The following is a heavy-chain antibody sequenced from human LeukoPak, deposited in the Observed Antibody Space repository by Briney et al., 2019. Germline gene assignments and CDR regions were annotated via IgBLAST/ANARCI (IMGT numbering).Heavy chain of an antibody. V-gene: IGHV3-53*05. Sequence: GGSLRLSCAASGFTVSSNYMSWVRQAPGKGLEWVSVIYSGGSTYYADSVKGRFTISRDNSKNTLYLQMNSLRAEDTAIYYCAKGPYYDFWSSFDYWGQGTLVTVSS. CDR2: IYSGGST. CDR1: GFTVSSNY. D-gene: IGHD3-3*01. CDR3: AKGPYYDFWSSFDY. J-gene: IGHJ4*02.